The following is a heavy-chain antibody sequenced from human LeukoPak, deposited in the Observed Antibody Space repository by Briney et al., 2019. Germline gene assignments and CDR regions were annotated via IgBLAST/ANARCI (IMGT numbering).Heavy chain of an antibody. J-gene: IGHJ4*02. CDR1: GFTFSSYA. CDR3: AKESRALRFLEWSRRYYFDY. Sequence: GGSLRLSCAASGFTFSSYAMSWVRQAPGKGLEWVSSIIGSVGSTYYADPVTGSFTISSDNSKNTLYLQMNSMRADDTAVYYCAKESRALRFLEWSRRYYFDYWGQGTLVTVSS. D-gene: IGHD3-3*01. V-gene: IGHV3-23*01. CDR2: IIGSVGST.